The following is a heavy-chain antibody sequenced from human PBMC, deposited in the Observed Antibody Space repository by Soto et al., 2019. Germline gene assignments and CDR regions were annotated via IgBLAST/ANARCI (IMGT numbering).Heavy chain of an antibody. J-gene: IGHJ3*02. D-gene: IGHD3-9*01. CDR3: ARDPAYYDILTGYYLATRSDAFDI. V-gene: IGHV4-59*01. CDR2: IYYSGST. CDR1: GGSISSYY. Sequence: SETLSLTCTVSGGSISSYYWSWILQPPWKGLEWIGYIYYSGSTNYNPSLKSRVTISVDTSKNQFSLKLSSVTAADTAVYYCARDPAYYDILTGYYLATRSDAFDIWGQGTMVTVSS.